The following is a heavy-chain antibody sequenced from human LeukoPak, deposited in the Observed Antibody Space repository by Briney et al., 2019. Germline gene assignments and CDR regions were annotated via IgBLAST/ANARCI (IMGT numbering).Heavy chain of an antibody. CDR3: ARDFGFSPSSGYSFDY. D-gene: IGHD3-22*01. J-gene: IGHJ4*02. Sequence: PGGSLRLSCTASGFTFSRYGMHWVRQAPGKGLEGVAVIWYDGSNRQYADSVKGRFTISRDNSKNTLYLQMNSLRAEDTAMYYCARDFGFSPSSGYSFDYWGQGTLVTVSS. CDR2: IWYDGSNR. CDR1: GFTFSRYG. V-gene: IGHV3-33*01.